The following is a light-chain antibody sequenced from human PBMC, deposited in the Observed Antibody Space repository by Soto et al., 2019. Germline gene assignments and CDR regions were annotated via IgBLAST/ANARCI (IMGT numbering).Light chain of an antibody. J-gene: IGLJ1*01. CDR1: NSDGGGYNY. CDR3: ASYTSSITYV. V-gene: IGLV2-14*03. CDR2: DVS. Sequence: QSVLTQPASVSGSPGQSITISCTGTNSDGGGYNYVSWYQQHPGKAPKLLIYDVSSRPSGLSNRFSGSKSGNTASLIISGLQAEDEADYYCASYTSSITYVFGSGTKLTVL.